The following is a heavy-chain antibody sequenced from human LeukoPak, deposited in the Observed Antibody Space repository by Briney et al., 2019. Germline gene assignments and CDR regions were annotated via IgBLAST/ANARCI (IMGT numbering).Heavy chain of an antibody. V-gene: IGHV3-7*04. J-gene: IGHJ4*02. D-gene: IGHD3-16*01. Sequence: PGGSLRLSCAASGFRFSGYWMTWVRQAPGKGLEWVANIKVDGSEKYYVDSVKGRFIIFGDNVKNSLFLQMNSLRVEDTAVYYCARGVSYDSFDYWGQGTLVTVSS. CDR1: GFRFSGYW. CDR3: ARGVSYDSFDY. CDR2: IKVDGSEK.